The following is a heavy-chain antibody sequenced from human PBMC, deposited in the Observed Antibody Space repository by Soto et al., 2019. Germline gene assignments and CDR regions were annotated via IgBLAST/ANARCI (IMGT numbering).Heavy chain of an antibody. V-gene: IGHV3-11*01. D-gene: IGHD2-15*01. CDR1: GFTFSDYY. J-gene: IGHJ6*03. CDR2: ISSSGSTI. Sequence: QVQLVESGGGLVKPGGSLRLSCAASGFTFSDYYMSWIRQAPGKGLEWVSYISSSGSTIYYADSVKGRFTISRDNAKNSLYLQMNSLRAEDTAVYYCARDLRYCSGGSCYSGLYYYYYMDVWGKGTTVTVSS. CDR3: ARDLRYCSGGSCYSGLYYYYYMDV.